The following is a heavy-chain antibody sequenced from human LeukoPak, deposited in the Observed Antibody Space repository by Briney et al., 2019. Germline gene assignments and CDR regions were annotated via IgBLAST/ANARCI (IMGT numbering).Heavy chain of an antibody. CDR3: ARESSGWYPGFDY. Sequence: GRSLRLSCAASGFTFSSYAMHWVRQAPGKGLEWVAVISYDGSNKYYADSVKGRFTISRDNAKNSLYLQMNSLRAEDTAVYYCARESSGWYPGFDYWGLGTLVSVSS. CDR1: GFTFSSYA. J-gene: IGHJ4*02. CDR2: ISYDGSNK. V-gene: IGHV3-30*04. D-gene: IGHD6-19*01.